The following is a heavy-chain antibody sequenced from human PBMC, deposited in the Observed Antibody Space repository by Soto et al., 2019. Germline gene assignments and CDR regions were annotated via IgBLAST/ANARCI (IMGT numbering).Heavy chain of an antibody. CDR2: IYYSGST. V-gene: IGHV4-39*01. CDR3: ARHFRSWFDP. CDR1: GGSISSSSYY. Sequence: QLQLQESGPGLVKPSETLSLTCTVSGGSISSSSYYWGWIRQPPGKGLEWIGSIYYSGSTYYNPSLKSRVTISVDTSKNQVSLKLSSVTAADTAVYYCARHFRSWFDPWGQGTLVTVSS. J-gene: IGHJ5*02.